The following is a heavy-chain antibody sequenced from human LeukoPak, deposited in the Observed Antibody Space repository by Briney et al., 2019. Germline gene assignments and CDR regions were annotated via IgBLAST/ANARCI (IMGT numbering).Heavy chain of an antibody. CDR1: GGSFSGYY. V-gene: IGHV4-34*01. Sequence: SETLSLTCAVYGGSFSGYYWRWIRQPPGKGLEWIGEINHSGSTNYNPSLKSRVTISVDTSKNQFSLKLSSVTAADTAVYYCAGYYYDSSGYYTFDYWGQGTLVTVSS. J-gene: IGHJ4*02. CDR2: INHSGST. CDR3: AGYYYDSSGYYTFDY. D-gene: IGHD3-22*01.